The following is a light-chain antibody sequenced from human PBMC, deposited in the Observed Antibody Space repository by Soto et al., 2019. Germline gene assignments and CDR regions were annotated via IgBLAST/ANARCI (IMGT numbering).Light chain of an antibody. V-gene: IGLV2-23*01. CDR2: EGS. CDR3: CSYAVDSTT. CDR1: SSDIGSYNL. J-gene: IGLJ2*01. Sequence: QSALTQPASVSGSPGQSITISCTGTSSDIGSYNLVSWYQQHPGKALKLIIYEGSERPSGVSXRFSGSKSGNTASLTISGLQTEDEADYYCCSYAVDSTTFGGGTKLTVL.